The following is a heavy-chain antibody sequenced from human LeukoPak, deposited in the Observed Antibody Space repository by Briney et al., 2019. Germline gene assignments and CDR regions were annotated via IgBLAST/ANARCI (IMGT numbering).Heavy chain of an antibody. J-gene: IGHJ5*02. CDR2: ISSSGSTI. Sequence: GGSLRLSCAASGFTFSDYYMSWIRQAPGKGLEWVSYISSSGSTIYYADSEKGRFTISRDNAKISLYLQMNSLRAEDTAVYYGARRVLRFLEWLDNNWFDPWGQGTLVTVSS. V-gene: IGHV3-11*04. CDR3: ARRVLRFLEWLDNNWFDP. D-gene: IGHD3-3*01. CDR1: GFTFSDYY.